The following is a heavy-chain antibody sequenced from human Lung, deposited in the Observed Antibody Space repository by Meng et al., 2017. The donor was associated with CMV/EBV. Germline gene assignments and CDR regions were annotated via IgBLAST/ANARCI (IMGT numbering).Heavy chain of an antibody. D-gene: IGHD5-18*01. CDR1: CPFRSYA. CDR3: AREEAMVGYYTNWFDA. Sequence: CPFRSYAMSWVRQAPGKGLEWVSSISGSVGNTYYADSVKGRFTISRDNSGDTLYMQMSSLRAEDTAVYYCAREEAMVGYYTNWFDAWGQGALVTVSS. V-gene: IGHV3-23*01. J-gene: IGHJ5*02. CDR2: ISGSVGNT.